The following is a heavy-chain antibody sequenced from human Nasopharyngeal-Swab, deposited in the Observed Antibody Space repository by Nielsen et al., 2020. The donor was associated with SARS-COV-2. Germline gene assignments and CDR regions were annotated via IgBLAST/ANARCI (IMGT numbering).Heavy chain of an antibody. D-gene: IGHD1-1*01. V-gene: IGHV3-15*01. Sequence: GASLKISCAASGFTFSNAWMSWVRQPPGKGLEWVGRIKSKTDGGTTDYAAPVKGRFTISRDDSKNTLYLQMNSLKTEDTAVYYCTTDLGTPYYYYYMDVWGKGTTVTVSS. CDR1: GFTFSNAW. CDR3: TTDLGTPYYYYYMDV. CDR2: IKSKTDGGTT. J-gene: IGHJ6*03.